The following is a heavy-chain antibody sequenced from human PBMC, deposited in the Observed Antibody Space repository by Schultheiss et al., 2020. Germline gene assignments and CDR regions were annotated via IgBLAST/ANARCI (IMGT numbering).Heavy chain of an antibody. CDR3: AAGAMDPYYYYGMDV. Sequence: GSLRLSCTVSGGSISSYYWSWIRQPPGKGLEWIGYIYYSGSTNYNPSLKSRVTISVDTSKNQFSLKLSSVTAADTAVYYCAAGAMDPYYYYGMDVWGQGTTVTVS. D-gene: IGHD6-25*01. V-gene: IGHV4-59*08. CDR2: IYYSGST. CDR1: GGSISSYY. J-gene: IGHJ6*02.